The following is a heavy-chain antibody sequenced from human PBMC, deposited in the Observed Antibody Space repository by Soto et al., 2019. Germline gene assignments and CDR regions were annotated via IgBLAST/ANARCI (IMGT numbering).Heavy chain of an antibody. V-gene: IGHV3-23*01. CDR3: ATFPRITTVGTFDY. J-gene: IGHJ4*02. CDR2: ISGSGGGT. CDR1: EFTFSNYA. D-gene: IGHD6-13*01. Sequence: GGSLRLSCAASEFTFSNYAMSWVRQAPGKGLEWVSAISGSGGGTHYADSVKGRFTISRDNSKNTLSLQMNSLRAEDTAVYYCATFPRITTVGTFDYWGQGTLVTVSS.